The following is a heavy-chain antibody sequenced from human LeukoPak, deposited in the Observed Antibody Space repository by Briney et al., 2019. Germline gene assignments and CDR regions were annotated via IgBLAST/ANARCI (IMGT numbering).Heavy chain of an antibody. CDR3: ARGCSSTSCYMGNWFDP. V-gene: IGHV4-59*01. D-gene: IGHD2-2*02. CDR2: IYYSGST. Sequence: PSETLSLTCTVSGGSISSYYWSWIRQPPGKGLEWIGYIYYSGSTNYNPSLKSRVTISVDTSKSQFSLKLSSVTAADTAVYYCARGCSSTSCYMGNWFDPWGQGTLVTVSS. J-gene: IGHJ5*02. CDR1: GGSISSYY.